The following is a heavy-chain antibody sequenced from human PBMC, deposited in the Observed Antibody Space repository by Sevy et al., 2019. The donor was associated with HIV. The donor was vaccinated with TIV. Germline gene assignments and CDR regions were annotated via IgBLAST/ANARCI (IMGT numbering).Heavy chain of an antibody. V-gene: IGHV3-33*01. CDR1: GFTFSSYG. CDR2: IWYDGSNK. D-gene: IGHD6-6*01. Sequence: GGSLRLSCAASGFTFSSYGMHWVRQAPGKGLEWVAVIWYDGSNKYYADSVKGRFTISRDNSKNTLYLQMNSLRAEDTAVYYWARSIAARSQLYYYGMDVWGQGTTVTVSS. CDR3: ARSIAARSQLYYYGMDV. J-gene: IGHJ6*02.